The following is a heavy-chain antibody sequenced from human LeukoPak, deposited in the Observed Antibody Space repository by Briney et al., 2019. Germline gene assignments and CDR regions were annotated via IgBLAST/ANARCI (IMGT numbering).Heavy chain of an antibody. CDR3: ARVPPRIAAAGSGAFDY. CDR1: GYTFTRYG. CDR2: ISAYNGNT. J-gene: IGHJ4*02. Sequence: ASVNVSCKASGYTFTRYGISWVRQAPGQGLEWMGWISAYNGNTNNAQKLQGRVTMTTDTSTSTAYMELRSLRSDDTAVYYCARVPPRIAAAGSGAFDYWGQGTLVTVSS. D-gene: IGHD6-13*01. V-gene: IGHV1-18*01.